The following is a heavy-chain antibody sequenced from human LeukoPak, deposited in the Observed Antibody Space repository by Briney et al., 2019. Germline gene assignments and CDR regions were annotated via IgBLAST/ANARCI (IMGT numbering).Heavy chain of an antibody. CDR2: INPSGGST. D-gene: IGHD6-19*01. J-gene: IGHJ4*02. V-gene: IGHV1-46*01. Sequence: ASVKVSCKASGYTFTSYFMHWVPQAPGQELEWMGIINPSGGSTSYAQKFQGRVTMTRDTSTSMVYMELTSLRSEDTAVYYCARDPEGSGCYFDYWGQGTLVTVSS. CDR1: GYTFTSYF. CDR3: ARDPEGSGCYFDY.